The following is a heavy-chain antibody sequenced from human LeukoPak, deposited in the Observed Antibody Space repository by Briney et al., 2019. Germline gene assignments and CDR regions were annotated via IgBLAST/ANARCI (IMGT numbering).Heavy chain of an antibody. V-gene: IGHV1-2*02. CDR3: ARARAPRGIVVVPAAMALDP. D-gene: IGHD2-2*01. CDR1: GYAFTGYY. J-gene: IGHJ5*02. CDR2: INPNSGGT. Sequence: ASVKVSCKASGYAFTGYYMHWVRQAPGQGLEWMGWINPNSGGTNYAQKFQGRVTMTRDTSISTAYMELSRLRSDDTAVYYCARARAPRGIVVVPAAMALDPWGQGTLVTVSS.